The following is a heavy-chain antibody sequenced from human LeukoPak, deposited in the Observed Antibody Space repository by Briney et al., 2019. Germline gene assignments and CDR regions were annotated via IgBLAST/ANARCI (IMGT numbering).Heavy chain of an antibody. J-gene: IGHJ6*03. CDR3: ARIPERYSYGYKHGYYYYYYLDV. Sequence: PGGSLRLSCAASGFTFSSYAMSWVRQAPGKGLEWVSYISSSGSTIYYADSVKGRFTISRDNAKNSLYLQMNSLRAEDTAVYYCARIPERYSYGYKHGYYYYYYLDVWGKGTTVTISS. CDR1: GFTFSSYA. CDR2: ISSSGSTI. D-gene: IGHD5-18*01. V-gene: IGHV3-48*04.